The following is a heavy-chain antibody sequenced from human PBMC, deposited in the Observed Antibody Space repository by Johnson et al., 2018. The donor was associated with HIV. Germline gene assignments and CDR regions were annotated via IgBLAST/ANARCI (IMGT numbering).Heavy chain of an antibody. V-gene: IGHV3-53*01. D-gene: IGHD1-26*01. Sequence: VQLVESGGGLIHPGGSLRLSCAASGFTVSSSYMNWVRQAPGKGLEWVSGIYSGGSTYYADSVEGRFTISRDNSKNKLYLQMNSLRAEDTAVYYCARVRSGRENAFDIWGQGTMVTVSS. CDR1: GFTVSSSY. CDR2: IYSGGST. J-gene: IGHJ3*02. CDR3: ARVRSGRENAFDI.